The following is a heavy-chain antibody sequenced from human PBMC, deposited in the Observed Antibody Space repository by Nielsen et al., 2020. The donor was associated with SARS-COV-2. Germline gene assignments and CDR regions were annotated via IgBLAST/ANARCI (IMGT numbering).Heavy chain of an antibody. V-gene: IGHV3-30*18. Sequence: GESLKISCAASGFTFSSYSMNWVRQAPGKGLEWVAVISYDGSNKYYADSVKGRFTISRDNSKNTLYLQMNSLRAEDTAVYYCAKDAEWELLGYFDYWGQGTLVTVSS. J-gene: IGHJ4*02. CDR3: AKDAEWELLGYFDY. D-gene: IGHD1-26*01. CDR1: GFTFSSYS. CDR2: ISYDGSNK.